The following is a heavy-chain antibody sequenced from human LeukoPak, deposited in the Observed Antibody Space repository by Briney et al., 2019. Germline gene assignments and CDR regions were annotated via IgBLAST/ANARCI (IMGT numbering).Heavy chain of an antibody. D-gene: IGHD1-26*01. CDR2: ISSDGSST. V-gene: IGHV3-74*01. J-gene: IGHJ4*02. CDR3: ARDAFRGSHS. Sequence: GGSLRLSCAASELTYSNYWMHWVRQAPGKGLVWVSRISSDGSSTNYADSAKGRFTISRDNAKNMLYLQMNSLRAEDTAVYYCARDAFRGSHSWGQGTLVTVSS. CDR1: ELTYSNYW.